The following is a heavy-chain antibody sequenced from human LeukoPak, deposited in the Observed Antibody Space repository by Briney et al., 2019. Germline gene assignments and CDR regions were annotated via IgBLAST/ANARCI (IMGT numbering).Heavy chain of an antibody. D-gene: IGHD3-10*01. CDR2: INHSGST. CDR3: ARGRIFYYGSGSRVPYFDY. J-gene: IGHJ4*02. CDR1: GGSISSYY. Sequence: PSETLSPTCTVSGGSISSYYWSWIRQPPGKGLEWIGEINHSGSTNYNPSLKSRVTISVDTSKNQFSLKLSSVTAADTAVYYCARGRIFYYGSGSRVPYFDYWGQGTLVTVSS. V-gene: IGHV4-34*01.